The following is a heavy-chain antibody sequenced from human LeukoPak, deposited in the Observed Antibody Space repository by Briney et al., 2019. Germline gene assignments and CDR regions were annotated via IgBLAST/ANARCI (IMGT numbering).Heavy chain of an antibody. CDR2: ISYDGSNK. Sequence: PGGSLRLSCAASGFTFSSYAMHWVRQAPGKGLEWVAVISYDGSNKYYADSVKGRFTSSRGNSKNTLYLQMNSLRAEDTAVYYCARLGGSSFDYWGQGTLVTVSS. D-gene: IGHD1-26*01. CDR3: ARLGGSSFDY. V-gene: IGHV3-30-3*01. CDR1: GFTFSSYA. J-gene: IGHJ4*02.